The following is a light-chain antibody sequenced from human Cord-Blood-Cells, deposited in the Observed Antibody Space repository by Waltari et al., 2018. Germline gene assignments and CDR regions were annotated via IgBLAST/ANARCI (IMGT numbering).Light chain of an antibody. J-gene: IGLJ2*01. CDR3: QAWDSSTVV. Sequence: SYELTQPPSVSVSPGQTASITCSGDKLGDKYACWYQQKRGQSPVLVIYQDSKRPSGLPERFSGSNSGNTATLTIGGTQAMDEADYYCQAWDSSTVVFGGGTKLTVL. CDR1: KLGDKY. CDR2: QDS. V-gene: IGLV3-1*01.